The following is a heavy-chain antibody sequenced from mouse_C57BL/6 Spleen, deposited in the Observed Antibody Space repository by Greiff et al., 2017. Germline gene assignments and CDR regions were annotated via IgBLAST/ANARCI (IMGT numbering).Heavy chain of an antibody. J-gene: IGHJ4*01. Sequence: QVQLQQSGAELVMPGASVKLSCKASGYTFTSYWMHWVKQRPGQGLEWIGEIDPSDSYTNYNQKFKGKSTLTVDKSSSTAYMQLSSLTSEDSAVYYCARQLRLLMDYWGQGTSVTVSS. V-gene: IGHV1-69*01. CDR1: GYTFTSYW. D-gene: IGHD3-2*02. CDR3: ARQLRLLMDY. CDR2: IDPSDSYT.